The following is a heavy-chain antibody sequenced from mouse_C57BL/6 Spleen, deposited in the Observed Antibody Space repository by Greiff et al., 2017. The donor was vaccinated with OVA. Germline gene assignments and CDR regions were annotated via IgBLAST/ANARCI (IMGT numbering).Heavy chain of an antibody. CDR3: AHGSSHWYFDV. V-gene: IGHV1-53*01. CDR1: GYTFTSYW. Sequence: QVQLKQPGTELVKPGASVKLSCKASGYTFTSYWMHWVKQRPGQGLEWIGNINPSNGGTNYNEKFKSKATLTVDKSSSTAYMQRSSLTSEDSAVYYCAHGSSHWYFDVWGTGTTVTVSS. D-gene: IGHD1-1*01. J-gene: IGHJ1*03. CDR2: INPSNGGT.